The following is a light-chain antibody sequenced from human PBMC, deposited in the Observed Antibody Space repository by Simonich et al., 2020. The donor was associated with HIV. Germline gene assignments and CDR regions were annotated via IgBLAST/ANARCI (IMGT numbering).Light chain of an antibody. V-gene: IGKV2-28*01. Sequence: DIVMTQSPLSLPVTPGEPASISCRSNQSLLHSNGYNYLDWYLQKPGQSPQFLIYLGSNRASGVPDRFSGSGSGTDFTLKISRVEAEDVGVYYCMQALQTPYTFGQGTKLEIK. CDR2: LGS. J-gene: IGKJ2*01. CDR1: QSLLHSNGYNY. CDR3: MQALQTPYT.